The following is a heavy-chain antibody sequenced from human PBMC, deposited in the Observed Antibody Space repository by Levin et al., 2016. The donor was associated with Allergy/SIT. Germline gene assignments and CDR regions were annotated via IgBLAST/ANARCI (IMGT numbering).Heavy chain of an antibody. V-gene: IGHV1-8*01. CDR2: MNPNSGNT. D-gene: IGHD3-10*01. CDR3: ARGPIYGSGSYFDH. J-gene: IGHJ4*02. CDR1: GYTFTSFD. Sequence: ASVKVSCKASGYTFTSFDINWVRQATGQGLEWMGWMNPNSGNTGYAQKFQGRVTMTRSTSMSTAYMELSSLRSEDTAVYYCARGPIYGSGSYFDHWGQGSLSPSPQ.